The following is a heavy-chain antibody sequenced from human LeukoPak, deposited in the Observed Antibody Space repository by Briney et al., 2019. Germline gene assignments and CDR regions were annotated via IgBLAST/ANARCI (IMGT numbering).Heavy chain of an antibody. CDR1: GFTFDDYA. CDR2: INFNSGSI. Sequence: GRXXXLSCAASGFTFDDYAMHWVRQAPGKGLEGVSCINFNSGSIRYADSVKRRFTISTDNAKNSLYLQMNSLRAEDMALYYSTKHLSPGSAYLDVWGKGTTVTVSS. V-gene: IGHV3-9*03. CDR3: TKHLSPGSAYLDV. D-gene: IGHD3-10*01. J-gene: IGHJ6*03.